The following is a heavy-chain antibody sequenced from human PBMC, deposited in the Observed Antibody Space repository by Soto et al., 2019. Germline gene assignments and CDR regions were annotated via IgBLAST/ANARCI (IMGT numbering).Heavy chain of an antibody. CDR2: ISAYNGNT. D-gene: IGHD1-26*01. V-gene: IGHV1-18*04. CDR3: ARYAPSTAPFDY. Sequence: ASVKVSCKASGYTFTGYYMHWVRQAPGQGLEWMGWISAYNGNTNYAQKLQGRVTMTTDTSTSTAYMELRSLRSDDTAVYYCARYAPSTAPFDYWGQGTLVTVSS. CDR1: GYTFTGYY. J-gene: IGHJ4*02.